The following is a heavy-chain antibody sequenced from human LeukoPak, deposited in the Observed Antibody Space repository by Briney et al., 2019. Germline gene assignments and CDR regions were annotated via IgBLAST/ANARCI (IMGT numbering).Heavy chain of an antibody. CDR2: IYYSGST. V-gene: IGHV4-59*08. CDR3: ARGYCSGGSCYPGDY. Sequence: SETLSLTCTVSGGSISSYYWSWIRQPPGKGREWIGYIYYSGSTNYNPSLKSRVTISVDTSKNQFSLKLSSVTAADTAVYYCARGYCSGGSCYPGDYWGQGTLVTVSS. CDR1: GGSISSYY. J-gene: IGHJ4*02. D-gene: IGHD2-15*01.